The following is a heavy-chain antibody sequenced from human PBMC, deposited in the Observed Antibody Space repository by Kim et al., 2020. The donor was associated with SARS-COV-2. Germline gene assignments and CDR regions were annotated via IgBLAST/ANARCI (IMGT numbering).Heavy chain of an antibody. CDR2: IYHSGST. J-gene: IGHJ6*02. CDR3: ARAQDMGLYYYYYGMDV. Sequence: SETLSLTCAVSGGSISSSNWWSWVRQPPGTGLEWIGEIYHSGSTNYNPSLKSRVTISVDKSKNQFSLKLSSVTAADTAVYYCARAQDMGLYYYYYGMDVWGQGTTVTVSS. V-gene: IGHV4-4*02. D-gene: IGHD2-15*01. CDR1: GGSISSSNW.